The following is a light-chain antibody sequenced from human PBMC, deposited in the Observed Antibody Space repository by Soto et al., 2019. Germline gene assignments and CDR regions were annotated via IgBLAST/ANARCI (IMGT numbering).Light chain of an antibody. J-gene: IGLJ3*02. CDR1: SNDVGGYDL. CDR2: EAT. CDR3: CSFAGGATFV. V-gene: IGLV2-23*02. Sequence: QSVLTQPASVSGSPGQSITISCSGTSNDVGGYDLVSWYQQHPGKAPRLIIYEATKRPSGVSDRFSASKSGNTASLTISALQAEDEAYYSCCSFAGGATFVFGGGTQRTVL.